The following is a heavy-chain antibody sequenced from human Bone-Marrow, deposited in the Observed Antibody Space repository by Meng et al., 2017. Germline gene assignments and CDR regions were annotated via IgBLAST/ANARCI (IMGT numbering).Heavy chain of an antibody. CDR1: GYTFTSYA. J-gene: IGHJ6*02. Sequence: ASVKVSCKASGYTFTSYAMHWVRQAPGQRLEWMGWINAGNGNTKYSQKFQGRVTITRDTSASTDYMELSSLRSEDTAVYYCARDPHITMVRGVILYYYGMDVWGQGTTVPSP. CDR2: INAGNGNT. D-gene: IGHD3-10*01. V-gene: IGHV1-3*01. CDR3: ARDPHITMVRGVILYYYGMDV.